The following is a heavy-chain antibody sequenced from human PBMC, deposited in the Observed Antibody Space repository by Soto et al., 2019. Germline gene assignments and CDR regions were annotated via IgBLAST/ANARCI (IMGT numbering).Heavy chain of an antibody. CDR1: GDSIRPYY. D-gene: IGHD6-13*01. V-gene: IGHV4-38-2*02. CDR3: ARQRGYSGYYYYYGMDV. Sequence: SETLSLTCTVSGDSIRPYYWAWIRQPPGKGLEWIGSIYYSGSAYYNPSLKSRGTISVDTSKNQFSLKLSSVTAADTAVYYCARQRGYSGYYYYYGMDVWGQGTTVTVSS. CDR2: IYYSGSA. J-gene: IGHJ6*02.